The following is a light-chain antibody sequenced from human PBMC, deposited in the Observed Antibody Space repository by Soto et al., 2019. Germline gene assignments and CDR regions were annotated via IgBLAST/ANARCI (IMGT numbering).Light chain of an antibody. V-gene: IGKV3-15*01. Sequence: EIVLTQSPATLSVSQGERATLSCRASESVSNNLAWYQQKPGQAPRLLIFGASARATGIPSSFSGSGSGTDFTLTFSSLQYEDFAVYYCQQYNKWPLTFGGGTKVEIK. CDR1: ESVSNN. CDR2: GAS. CDR3: QQYNKWPLT. J-gene: IGKJ4*01.